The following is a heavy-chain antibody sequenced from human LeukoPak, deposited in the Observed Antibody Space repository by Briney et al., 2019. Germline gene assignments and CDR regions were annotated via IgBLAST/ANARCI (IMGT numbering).Heavy chain of an antibody. J-gene: IGHJ4*02. Sequence: GGSLRLSCAASGFTFSSYAMSWVRQAPGKGLEWVSAISGSGGSTYYTDSVKGRFTISRDNSKNTLYLQMNSLRAEDTAVYYCAKDSRIAAGYAGLFDYWGQGTLVTVSS. CDR3: AKDSRIAAGYAGLFDY. CDR1: GFTFSSYA. V-gene: IGHV3-23*01. CDR2: ISGSGGST. D-gene: IGHD6-13*01.